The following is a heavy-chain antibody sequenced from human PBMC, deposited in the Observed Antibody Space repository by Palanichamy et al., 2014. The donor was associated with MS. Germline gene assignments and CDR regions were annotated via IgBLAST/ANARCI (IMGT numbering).Heavy chain of an antibody. Sequence: EVQLVESGGGLVQPGTSLRLSCAASGSDLRDHYMDWVRQAPGKGLEWVGRSKYRFAGYTPEYAASVKGRFTISRDESKGSLHLQMNDLKTEDTAMYYCVTWIVGKGFWGRGTMVSVSS. CDR1: GSDLRDHY. D-gene: IGHD1-26*01. CDR2: SKYRFAGYTP. CDR3: VTWIVGKGF. V-gene: IGHV3-72*01. J-gene: IGHJ4*02.